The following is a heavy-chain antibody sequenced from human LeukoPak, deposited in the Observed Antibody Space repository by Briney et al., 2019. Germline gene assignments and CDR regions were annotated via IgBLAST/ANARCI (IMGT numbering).Heavy chain of an antibody. J-gene: IGHJ4*02. D-gene: IGHD3-22*01. CDR2: IYPGDSDT. CDR1: GYTFTTSW. V-gene: IGHV5-51*01. Sequence: GESLKISCKGSGYTFTTSWSGWVGQMPGKGLEWMGIIYPGDSDTRYSPSFHGQATISAHTSITTPYIQWRSLQASDPAIYHRARRGGGYFDYWGQGTLVSVST. CDR3: ARRGGGYFDY.